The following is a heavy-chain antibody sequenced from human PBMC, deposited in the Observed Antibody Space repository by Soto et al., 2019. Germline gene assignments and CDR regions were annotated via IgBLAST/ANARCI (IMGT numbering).Heavy chain of an antibody. CDR2: TYYRSKWYN. Sequence: PXQXLSLTCAISGDXVSSNSGAWNWIRQSPSRGLEWLGRTYYRSKWYNDYAVYVKSRININPETSKNKFSLQLNSVTTEETAVYYCARDLNKVAVAGMRLDVWGQGTTGTVS. D-gene: IGHD6-19*01. J-gene: IGHJ6*02. CDR1: GDXVSSNSGA. V-gene: IGHV6-1*01. CDR3: ARDLNKVAVAGMRLDV.